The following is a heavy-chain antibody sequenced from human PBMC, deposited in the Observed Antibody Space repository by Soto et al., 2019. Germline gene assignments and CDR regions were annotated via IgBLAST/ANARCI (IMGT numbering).Heavy chain of an antibody. CDR3: ATARSPNMITFGGVIVIPPHRAFDI. Sequence: ASVKVSCKVSGYTLTELSMHWVRQAPGKGLEWMGGFDPEDGETIYAQKFQGRVTMTEDTSTDTAYMELSSLRSEDTAVYYCATARSPNMITFGGVIVIPPHRAFDIWGQGTMVTVSS. D-gene: IGHD3-16*02. CDR2: FDPEDGET. V-gene: IGHV1-24*01. CDR1: GYTLTELS. J-gene: IGHJ3*02.